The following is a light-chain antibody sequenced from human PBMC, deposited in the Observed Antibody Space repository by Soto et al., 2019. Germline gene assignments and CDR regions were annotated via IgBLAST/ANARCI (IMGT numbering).Light chain of an antibody. J-gene: IGKJ1*01. CDR2: DAS. Sequence: DIQSTQSPSTLSGSVGDRVTITCRASQNIRSRLAWFQQKPGKAPNLLIYDASSLESGVPSRFSGSGSGTEFTLTISGLQPDDFATYYCQQYETYRTFGQGTKVDIK. CDR1: QNIRSR. V-gene: IGKV1-5*01. CDR3: QQYETYRT.